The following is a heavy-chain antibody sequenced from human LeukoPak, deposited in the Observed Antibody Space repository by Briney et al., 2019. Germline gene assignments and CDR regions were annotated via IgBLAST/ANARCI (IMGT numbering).Heavy chain of an antibody. J-gene: IGHJ4*02. CDR1: GGSFSGYY. CDR2: INHSGST. CDR3: ARWTYDSSGYLGGSY. Sequence: SETLPLTCAVYGGSFSGYYWSWIRQPPGKGLEWIGEINHSGSTNYNPSLKSRVTISVDTSKNQFSLKLSSVTAADTAVYYCARWTYDSSGYLGGSYWGQGTLVTVSS. D-gene: IGHD3-22*01. V-gene: IGHV4-34*01.